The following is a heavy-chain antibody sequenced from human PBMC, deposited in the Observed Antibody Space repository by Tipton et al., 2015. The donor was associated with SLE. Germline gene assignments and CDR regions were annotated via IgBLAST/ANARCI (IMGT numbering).Heavy chain of an antibody. D-gene: IGHD6-19*01. J-gene: IGHJ4*02. CDR3: AKAALKYTSGIGSFDY. Sequence: GSLRLSCAATGFIFSSYAMSWVRQAPGKGLEWVSVISGSGGSTYYADSVKGRFTISRDNSKNTLYLQMKNLRIEDTAIYYCAKAALKYTSGIGSFDYWGQGTLVTVSS. CDR2: ISGSGGST. V-gene: IGHV3-23*01. CDR1: GFIFSSYA.